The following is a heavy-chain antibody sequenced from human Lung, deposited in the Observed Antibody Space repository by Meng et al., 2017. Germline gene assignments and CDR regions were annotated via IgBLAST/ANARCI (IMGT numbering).Heavy chain of an antibody. J-gene: IGHJ4*02. Sequence: QGSLVQSGAEVKNPGASVKVPCKPSGYTFTAYWLHWVRQAPGQGLDWMGRIDPRSGDTQYAQKFQGRVTMTRDTSISTTYMELSRLRSDDTAVYYCVRDEDISAAGKLFGDYWGQGTLVTVSS. CDR3: VRDEDISAAGKLFGDY. V-gene: IGHV1-2*06. D-gene: IGHD6-13*01. CDR2: IDPRSGDT. CDR1: GYTFTAYW.